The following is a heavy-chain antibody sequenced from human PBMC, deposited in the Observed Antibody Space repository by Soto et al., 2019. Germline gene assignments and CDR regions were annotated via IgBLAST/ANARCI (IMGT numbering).Heavy chain of an antibody. J-gene: IGHJ1*01. CDR2: AGAVGDT. Sequence: GGSLRVSCAASGLTFTMYDMHWVRQVTGKGLEWVSVAGAVGDTHYAGTVRGRFTVSRENVKNSLYLQMNGLRVGDTAVYYCVTGCSGVSCGPRALQHWGQGILVTVSS. V-gene: IGHV3-13*01. CDR1: GLTFTMYD. D-gene: IGHD2-15*01. CDR3: VTGCSGVSCGPRALQH.